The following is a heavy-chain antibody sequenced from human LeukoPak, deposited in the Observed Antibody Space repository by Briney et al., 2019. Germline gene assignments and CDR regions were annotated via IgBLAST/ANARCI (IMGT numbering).Heavy chain of an antibody. Sequence: GGSLRLSCAASGFTFSSYGMHWVRQAPGKGLEWVAVVSDDGSITYYADSVKGRFTISRDNSKNTLDLQTNSLRAEDTAVYYCARVKRKLFDSSGYYFDYWGQGTLVTVSS. CDR1: GFTFSSYG. D-gene: IGHD3-22*01. CDR3: ARVKRKLFDSSGYYFDY. J-gene: IGHJ4*02. V-gene: IGHV3-30*03. CDR2: VSDDGSIT.